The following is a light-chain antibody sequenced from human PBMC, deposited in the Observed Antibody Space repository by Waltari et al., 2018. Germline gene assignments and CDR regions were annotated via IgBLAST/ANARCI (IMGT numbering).Light chain of an antibody. V-gene: IGLV3-16*01. CDR3: LSADSSGTYTV. CDR2: KDS. J-gene: IGLJ2*01. Sequence: SYELTQPPSVSVSLGQMARIPCSGEALPKKYAYWYQQKPGQFPVLVINKDSERPSGIPERFSGSSSGTIVTLTISGVQAEDEADYYCLSADSSGTYTVFGGGTKLTVL. CDR1: ALPKKY.